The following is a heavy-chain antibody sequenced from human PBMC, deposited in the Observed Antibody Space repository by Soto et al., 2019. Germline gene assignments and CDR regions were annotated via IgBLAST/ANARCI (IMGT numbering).Heavy chain of an antibody. CDR3: AKDSSITAAGSGGWFDP. Sequence: QVQLVQSGGGVVQPGRSLRLACAASGFDFNTYGLHWVRQAPGKGLEWVAGISFDGGNQYYADSVKGRFTISRDKSNNTLFLKMNSLGAEDTATYYGAKDSSITAAGSGGWFDPWGQGTLVIVSS. J-gene: IGHJ5*02. V-gene: IGHV3-30*18. D-gene: IGHD6-13*01. CDR2: ISFDGGNQ. CDR1: GFDFNTYG.